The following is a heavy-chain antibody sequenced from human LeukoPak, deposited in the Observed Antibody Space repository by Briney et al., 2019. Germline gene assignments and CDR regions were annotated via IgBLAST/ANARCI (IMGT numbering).Heavy chain of an antibody. CDR2: ISISGSKT. Sequence: GGSLRLSCAASEFAFSSHAMTWVRQAPGKGLEWVSAISISGSKTYYADSVKGRFTISRDNSKNTLYLQMNSLRAEDTAVYYCANEIRPNDYWGQGTQVTVSS. D-gene: IGHD4-17*01. V-gene: IGHV3-23*01. J-gene: IGHJ4*02. CDR1: EFAFSSHA. CDR3: ANEIRPNDY.